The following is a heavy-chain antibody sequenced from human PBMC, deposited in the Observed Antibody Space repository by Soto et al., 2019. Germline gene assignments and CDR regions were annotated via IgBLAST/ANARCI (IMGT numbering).Heavy chain of an antibody. CDR1: GLSVSDNY. CDR2: MYAGGDT. J-gene: IGHJ6*02. V-gene: IGHV3-66*03. D-gene: IGHD6-19*01. Sequence: EVQLVESGGALIQPGGSLRLSCGASGLSVSDNYMGWVRQAPGRGLEWVSVMYAGGDTHYADSVKGRFTISRDKSENTLYLQINSLRGDDTAVYFCAKGYEVSPPVASAWYSNYFYGVDVWGRGTTVTVSS. CDR3: AKGYEVSPPVASAWYSNYFYGVDV.